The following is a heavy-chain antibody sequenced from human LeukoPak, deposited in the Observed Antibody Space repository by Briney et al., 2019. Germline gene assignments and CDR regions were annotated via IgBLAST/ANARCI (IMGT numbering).Heavy chain of an antibody. V-gene: IGHV3-7*03. CDR1: GFTFGKYW. CDR2: IKLDGSEK. Sequence: GGSLRLSCVASGFTFGKYWMSWVRQAPGKGLEWVANIKLDGSEKNYVDSVKGRLTISRDNTKNSLYLQMNSLGVEDTAVFYCARDQYDTWSRRGNFDSWGQGTLVIVSS. J-gene: IGHJ4*02. CDR3: ARDQYDTWSRRGNFDS. D-gene: IGHD3-3*01.